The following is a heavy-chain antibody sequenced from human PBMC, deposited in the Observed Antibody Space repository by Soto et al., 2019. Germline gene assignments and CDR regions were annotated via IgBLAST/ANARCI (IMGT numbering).Heavy chain of an antibody. Sequence: GGSLRLSCAASGFTVSSNYMSWVRQAPGKGLEWVSVIYSGGSTYYADSVKGRFTISRDNSKNTLYLQMNSLRAEDTAVYYCARDNRALWFGEFDYYYYGMDVWGQGTTVTVSS. CDR3: ARDNRALWFGEFDYYYYGMDV. D-gene: IGHD3-10*01. CDR2: IYSGGST. V-gene: IGHV3-66*01. J-gene: IGHJ6*02. CDR1: GFTVSSNY.